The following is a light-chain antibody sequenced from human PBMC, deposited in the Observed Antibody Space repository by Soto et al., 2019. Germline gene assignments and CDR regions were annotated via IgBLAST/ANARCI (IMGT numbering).Light chain of an antibody. CDR1: SSDVGGYNS. V-gene: IGLV2-8*01. CDR3: SSYAGSDNYVV. CDR2: EVS. Sequence: QSALTQPPSASGPPGQSVTISCTGTSSDVGGYNSVSWYQQHPGKAPKLMIYEVSKRPSGVPDRFSGSKSGDTASLTVSGLQAEDEAEYYCSSYAGSDNYVVFGGGTKLTVL. J-gene: IGLJ2*01.